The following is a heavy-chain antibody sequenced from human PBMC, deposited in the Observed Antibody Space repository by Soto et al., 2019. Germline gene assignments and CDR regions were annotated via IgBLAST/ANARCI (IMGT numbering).Heavy chain of an antibody. D-gene: IGHD3-9*01. V-gene: IGHV3-23*01. Sequence: PGGSLRLSCAASGFTFSNYAMSWVRQAPGKGLEWVSLISASGGSTFSADSVKGRFTISRDNSKNTLYLQMNSLRAEDTAVYYCAKVWGRDWFYNYWGLGTLVTVSS. J-gene: IGHJ4*02. CDR1: GFTFSNYA. CDR2: ISASGGST. CDR3: AKVWGRDWFYNY.